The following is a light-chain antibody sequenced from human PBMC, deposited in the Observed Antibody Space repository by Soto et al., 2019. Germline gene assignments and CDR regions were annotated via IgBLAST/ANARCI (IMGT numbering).Light chain of an antibody. V-gene: IGKV4-1*01. CDR2: WAS. J-gene: IGKJ4*01. CDR1: QSVLYSSNNKNY. CDR3: QQYYSSPLT. Sequence: DIVMTQSPDSLAVSLGGRATINCKSSQSVLYSSNNKNYLAWYQQKPGQPPKLLIYWASTRESGVPDRFSGSGSGTDFTLTISSLQAEDVAAYYCQQYYSSPLTFGGGTKVDI.